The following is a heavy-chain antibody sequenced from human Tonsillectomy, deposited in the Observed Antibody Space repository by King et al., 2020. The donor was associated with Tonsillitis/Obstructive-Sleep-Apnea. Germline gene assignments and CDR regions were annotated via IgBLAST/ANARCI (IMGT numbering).Heavy chain of an antibody. CDR1: GFNFDDYA. CDR2: ISGDGGST. J-gene: IGHJ4*02. CDR3: AKDISGSYCTEDYYFDH. V-gene: IGHV3-43*02. D-gene: IGHD1-26*01. Sequence: VQLVESGGGVVQPGGSLRLSCAASGFNFDDYAMHWVRQAPGKGLEWVSLISGDGGSTHYADSVKGRFTISRDNSKNSLYLQMNSLRTEDTALYYCAKDISGSYCTEDYYFDHWGQGTLVTVSS.